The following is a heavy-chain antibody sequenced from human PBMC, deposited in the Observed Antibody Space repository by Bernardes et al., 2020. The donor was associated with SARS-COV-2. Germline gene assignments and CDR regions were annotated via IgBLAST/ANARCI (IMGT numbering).Heavy chain of an antibody. CDR1: GFTFSSYW. J-gene: IGHJ6*02. CDR3: AGTARITMVRGVFYGMDV. D-gene: IGHD3-10*01. CDR2: IKQDGSEK. V-gene: IGHV3-7*03. Sequence: GGSLSLSCAASGFTFSSYWMSWVRQAPGKGLEWVANIKQDGSEKYYVDSVKGRFTISRDNAKNSLYLQMNSLRAEDTAVYYCAGTARITMVRGVFYGMDVWGQGTTVTVSS.